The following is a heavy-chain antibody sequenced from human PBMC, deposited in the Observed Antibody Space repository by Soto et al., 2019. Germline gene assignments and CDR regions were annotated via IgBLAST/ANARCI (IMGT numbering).Heavy chain of an antibody. Sequence: EVQLVESGGGLVQPGGSLRLSCAASGFNLGDYAMHWVRQVPGEGLEWVSGIRWKSDSAGYADSVRGRFTISRDNAKNSLYLQMNSLRAEDTALYYCAKGPGSSSWYGIDVWGHGTTVSVSS. J-gene: IGHJ6*02. CDR1: GFNLGDYA. CDR3: AKGPGSSSWYGIDV. V-gene: IGHV3-9*01. CDR2: IRWKSDSA. D-gene: IGHD6-13*01.